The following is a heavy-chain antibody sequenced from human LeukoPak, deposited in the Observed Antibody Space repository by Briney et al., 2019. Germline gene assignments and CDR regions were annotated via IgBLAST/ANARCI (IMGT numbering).Heavy chain of an antibody. CDR1: GFTFSTYS. D-gene: IGHD3-10*01. Sequence: GGSLRLSCAASGFTFSTYSMDWVRQAPGKGLEWVPSISSSSSYIYYADSVKGRFTISRDNAKNSLYLQMTSLRAEDTAVYYCARGTDYGSGDYWGQGTLVTVYS. CDR2: ISSSSSYI. V-gene: IGHV3-21*01. J-gene: IGHJ4*02. CDR3: ARGTDYGSGDY.